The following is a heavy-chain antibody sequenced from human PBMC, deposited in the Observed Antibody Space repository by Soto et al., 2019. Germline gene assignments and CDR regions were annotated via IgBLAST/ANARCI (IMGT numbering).Heavy chain of an antibody. CDR3: ARADCSGDSCYDGYYYGMDV. Sequence: QVHLVESGGSVVQPGRSLRLSCAASGFSFSSYGMHWVRQAPGKGLEWVAFIWYDGSNKYHADSVKGRFTISRDNSKNTLYLQMNTLRAEDTAVYHCARADCSGDSCYDGYYYGMDVWGQGTTVTVSS. D-gene: IGHD2-15*01. J-gene: IGHJ6*02. CDR2: IWYDGSNK. V-gene: IGHV3-33*01. CDR1: GFSFSSYG.